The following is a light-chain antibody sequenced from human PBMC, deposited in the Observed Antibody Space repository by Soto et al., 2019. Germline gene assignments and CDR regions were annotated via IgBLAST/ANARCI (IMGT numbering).Light chain of an antibody. J-gene: IGKJ1*01. V-gene: IGKV1-39*01. CDR2: SAS. Sequence: DIQMTQSPSSLSASVGDRVTITCRASQSISSYLNWYHQKPGKAPKLLIYSASSLQSGVPSRFSGRVSGTAFTLTISSLQPEDVDTYYCHQRYTTPWTFGQGTKVEI. CDR1: QSISSY. CDR3: HQRYTTPWT.